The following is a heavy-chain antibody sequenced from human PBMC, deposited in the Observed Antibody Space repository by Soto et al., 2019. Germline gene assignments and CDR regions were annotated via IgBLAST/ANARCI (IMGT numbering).Heavy chain of an antibody. D-gene: IGHD2-2*01. CDR2: IIPIFGTA. CDR3: ARSAQDIILVPTAIGSLDY. V-gene: IGHV1-69*13. Sequence: SVKVSCKDSGDTFYNYAISWVRQAPGQGLEWMGGIIPIFGTANYAQKFQGRVTITADESTSTAYMEMSSLRSDDTAVYYCARSAQDIILVPTAIGSLDYWGQGTLVTVSS. J-gene: IGHJ4*02. CDR1: GDTFYNYA.